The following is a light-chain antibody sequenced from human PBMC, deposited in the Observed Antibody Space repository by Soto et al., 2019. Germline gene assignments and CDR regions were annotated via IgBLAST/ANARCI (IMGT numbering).Light chain of an antibody. CDR1: SSDVGAYNS. CDR2: KGT. V-gene: IGLV2-23*01. Sequence: QSVLAQPASVSGSPGQSVTISCTGTSSDVGAYNSVSWYQQHPDKAPQLMIYKGTQRPSGVSNRFSGSTSGNAASLTISGLQAGDEADDFCCSSAPESTYVFGTGTKLTVL. J-gene: IGLJ1*01. CDR3: CSSAPESTYV.